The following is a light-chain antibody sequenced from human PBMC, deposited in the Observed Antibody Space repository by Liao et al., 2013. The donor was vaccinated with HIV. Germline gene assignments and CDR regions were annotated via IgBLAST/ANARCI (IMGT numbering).Light chain of an antibody. V-gene: IGLV3-1*01. Sequence: VLTQPPSVSVSPGQTASITCSGDKLGDKYACWYQQKPGQSPVLVIYQDSKRPSGIPERFSGSNSGNTATLTISGTQAMDEADYYCQAWDSSTGDVLFGGGTKLTVL. CDR3: QAWDSSTGDVL. J-gene: IGLJ2*01. CDR2: QDS. CDR1: KLGDKY.